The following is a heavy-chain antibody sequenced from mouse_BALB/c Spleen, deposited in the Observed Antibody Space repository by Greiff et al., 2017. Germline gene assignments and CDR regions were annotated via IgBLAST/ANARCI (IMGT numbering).Heavy chain of an antibody. Sequence: EVKLMESGGGLVQPGGSRKLSCAASGFTFSSFGMHWVRQAPEKGLEWVAYISSGSSTIYYADTVKGRFTISRDNPKNTLFLQMTSLRSEDTAMYYCARDAYGSSYYFDYWGQGTTLTVSS. CDR3: ARDAYGSSYYFDY. CDR2: ISSGSSTI. J-gene: IGHJ2*01. D-gene: IGHD1-1*01. CDR1: GFTFSSFG. V-gene: IGHV5-17*02.